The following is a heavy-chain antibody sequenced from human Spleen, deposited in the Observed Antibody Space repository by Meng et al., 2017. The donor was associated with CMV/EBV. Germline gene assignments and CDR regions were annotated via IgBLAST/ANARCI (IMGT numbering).Heavy chain of an antibody. CDR2: IAPSTGAT. V-gene: IGHV1-2*02. Sequence: SGFTFSGYSLHWVRPAPGHGLEWMGCIAPSTGATHYAQKFQVRVTMTRDTSITTSYMELSSLTSDDTAVYFCARVRSRYNWNDDAFWGQGTLVTVSS. D-gene: IGHD1-20*01. CDR3: ARVRSRYNWNDDAF. J-gene: IGHJ4*02. CDR1: GFTFSGYS.